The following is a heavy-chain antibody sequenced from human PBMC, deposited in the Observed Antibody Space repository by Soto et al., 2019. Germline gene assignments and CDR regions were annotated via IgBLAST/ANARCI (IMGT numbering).Heavy chain of an antibody. CDR1: GGSISSSSYY. V-gene: IGHV4-39*07. CDR2: IYYSGST. D-gene: IGHD1-1*01. J-gene: IGHJ5*02. Sequence: PSETLSLTCTVSGGSISSSSYYWGWIRQPPGKGLEWIGSIYYSGSTDYNPSLKSRLTMSVDMSKKQFSLTLRSVTAADTAIYYCVRDGTKNLRDWFDPWGQGILVTVSS. CDR3: VRDGTKNLRDWFDP.